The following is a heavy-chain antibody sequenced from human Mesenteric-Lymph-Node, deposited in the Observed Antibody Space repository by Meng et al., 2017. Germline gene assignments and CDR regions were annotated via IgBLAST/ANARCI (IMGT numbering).Heavy chain of an antibody. CDR1: VFTFRSYG. CDR3: ARGYYGGNSDFDY. D-gene: IGHD4-23*01. CDR2: IWSDGSNR. V-gene: IGHV3-33*01. J-gene: IGHJ4*02. Sequence: QVQLVESGGGVVLLGRSLTLPFPASVFTFRSYGMHGVRQAPGKGLEWVAVIWSDGSNRYYADSVKGRFAISRDISKNTLILQMNSLRAEDTAVYYCARGYYGGNSDFDYWGQGTLVTVSS.